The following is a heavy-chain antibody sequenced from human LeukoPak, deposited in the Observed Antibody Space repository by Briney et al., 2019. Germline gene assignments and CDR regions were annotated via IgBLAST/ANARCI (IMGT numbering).Heavy chain of an antibody. J-gene: IGHJ4*02. CDR1: GFTFSSHW. V-gene: IGHV3-7*01. CDR2: INRVGSEM. Sequence: GGSLRLSCAASGFTFSSHWMTWVRQAPGKGLEWVAKINRVGSEMYYVDSVKGRFTISRDNAKNSLSLQMNSRRGDDTAFYYCASLYDGSFLHWGQGILVTVSS. CDR3: ASLYDGSFLH. D-gene: IGHD1-26*01.